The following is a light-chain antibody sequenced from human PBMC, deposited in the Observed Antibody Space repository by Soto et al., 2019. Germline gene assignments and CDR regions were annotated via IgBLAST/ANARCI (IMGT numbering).Light chain of an antibody. CDR2: GAS. CDR1: QSVSSSY. Sequence: IVMTQSPGTLSLSPGERATLYCRSSQSVSSSYLAWYQQKPGQAPRLLIYGASSRATGITDRFSGSGSGTDFNLTISRLEPEDFAVYYCQPYGSSPWTVGPGTQVEIK. J-gene: IGKJ1*01. V-gene: IGKV3-20*01. CDR3: QPYGSSPWT.